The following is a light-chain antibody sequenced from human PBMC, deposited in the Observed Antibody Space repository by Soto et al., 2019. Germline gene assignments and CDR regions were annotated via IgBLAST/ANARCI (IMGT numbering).Light chain of an antibody. CDR1: QSISSW. V-gene: IGKV1-5*03. J-gene: IGKJ1*01. CDR3: QQYNSYWT. CDR2: KAS. Sequence: DIQMTQSPSTLSASVGDRVTITCRASQSISSWLAWYQQKPGKAPKLLIYKASSLESGVPSRFSGSGSGTLFTLTISSLQPDDFATYYCQQYNSYWTFGQGTKVEIK.